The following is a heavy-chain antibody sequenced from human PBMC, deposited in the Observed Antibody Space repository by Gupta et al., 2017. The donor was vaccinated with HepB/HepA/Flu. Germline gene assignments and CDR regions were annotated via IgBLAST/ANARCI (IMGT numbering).Heavy chain of an antibody. J-gene: IGHJ5*02. D-gene: IGHD1-7*01. CDR1: GGSISSYY. CDR2: IYTSGST. CDR3: AIDAQGGTTFGWLAP. V-gene: IGHV4-4*07. Sequence: QVQLKETGPGLVKHSESLSLTCTVSGGSISSYYWSWIRQPAGKGLEGIGRIYTSGSTNYNPARKSRVTMSVDTAKNKASLKLSSVSAGGMALYYFAIDAQGGTTFGWLAPGRQGTIVTVSS.